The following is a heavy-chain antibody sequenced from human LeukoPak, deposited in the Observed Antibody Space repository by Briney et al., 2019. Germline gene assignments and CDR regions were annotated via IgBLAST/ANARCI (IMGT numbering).Heavy chain of an antibody. D-gene: IGHD3-10*01. Sequence: PGGSLRLSCAASGFIFSTYGMHWVRQAPGKGLEWVAFIRYDESDKYYADSVKGRFTISRDNAKNSLYLQMNSLRAEDTAVYYCARGSGSYVFFEEAFFYGGESEHYFDYWGQGTLVTVSS. CDR2: IRYDESDK. CDR3: ARGSGSYVFFEEAFFYGGESEHYFDY. J-gene: IGHJ4*02. CDR1: GFIFSTYG. V-gene: IGHV3-30*02.